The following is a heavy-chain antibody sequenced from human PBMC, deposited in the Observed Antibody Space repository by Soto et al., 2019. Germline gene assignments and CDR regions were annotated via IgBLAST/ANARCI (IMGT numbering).Heavy chain of an antibody. CDR1: GGSFSGYS. J-gene: IGHJ4*02. CDR3: ARDKITGLFDY. D-gene: IGHD2-8*02. V-gene: IGHV4-34*01. CDR2: INHSGST. Sequence: ETLSLTCAVYGGSFSGYSWTWLRQPPGTGLEWIGEINHSGSTNYNPSLKSRVTISVDTSKNQFSLKLTSVTAADTAVYYCARDKITGLFDYWGQGTLVTVSS.